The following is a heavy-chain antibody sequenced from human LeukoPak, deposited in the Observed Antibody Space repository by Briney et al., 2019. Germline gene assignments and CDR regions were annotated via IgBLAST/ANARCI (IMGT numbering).Heavy chain of an antibody. V-gene: IGHV3-23*01. CDR3: AKDTYSSGWYVRGLFDY. CDR2: ISGSGGST. CDR1: GFTFSSYA. Sequence: GGSLRLSCAASGFTFSSYAMSWVRQAPGKGLEWVSAISGSGGSTYYADSVKGRFTISRDNSKNMLYLQMNSLRAEDTAVYYCAKDTYSSGWYVRGLFDYWGQGTLVTVSS. D-gene: IGHD6-19*01. J-gene: IGHJ4*02.